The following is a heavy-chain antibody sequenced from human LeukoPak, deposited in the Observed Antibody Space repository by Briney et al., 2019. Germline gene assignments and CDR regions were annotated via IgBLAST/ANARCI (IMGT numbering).Heavy chain of an antibody. CDR2: INHSGST. Sequence: SETLSLTXAVYGGSFSGYYWSWIRQPPGKGLEWIGEINHSGSTNYYPSLKSRVTISVDTSKNQFSLKLSSVTAADTAVYYCARHKVLRAVAGTLAHWFDPWGQGTLVTVFS. CDR3: ARHKVLRAVAGTLAHWFDP. V-gene: IGHV4-34*01. CDR1: GGSFSGYY. D-gene: IGHD6-19*01. J-gene: IGHJ5*02.